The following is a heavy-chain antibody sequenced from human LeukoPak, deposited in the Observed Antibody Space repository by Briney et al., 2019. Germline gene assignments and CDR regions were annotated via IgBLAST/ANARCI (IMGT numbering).Heavy chain of an antibody. CDR1: GFTFKIHG. CDR2: IWYDGSEK. J-gene: IGHJ3*01. Sequence: GGSLRLSCAASGFTFKIHGMHWVRQAPGKGLELLAVIWYDGSEKHYADAVRGRFTISRDNSKNTVDLEINSLRDEDTAVYYCAKDIRASSGWYGAFDFWGQGTMVAVSA. CDR3: AKDIRASSGWYGAFDF. V-gene: IGHV3-33*03. D-gene: IGHD6-13*01.